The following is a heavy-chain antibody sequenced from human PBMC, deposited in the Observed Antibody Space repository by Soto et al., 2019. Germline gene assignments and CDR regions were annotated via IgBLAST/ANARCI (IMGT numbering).Heavy chain of an antibody. CDR3: AKTRGLPSEFDH. CDR1: GFEGTGFSFSDYY. CDR2: ISRAGDSA. V-gene: IGHV3-23*01. J-gene: IGHJ4*02. Sequence: PGGSLRLSCEGTGFEGTGFSFSDYYMTWIRQAPGKGREWVSTISRAGDSAYFAVSVKGRFTISRDNSKNTLHLQMNSLRVGDTAVYFCAKTRGLPSEFDHWGQGSLVTVSS.